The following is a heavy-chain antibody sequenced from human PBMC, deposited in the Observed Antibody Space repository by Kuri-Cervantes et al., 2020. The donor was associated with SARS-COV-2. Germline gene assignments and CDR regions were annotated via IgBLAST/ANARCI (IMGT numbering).Heavy chain of an antibody. CDR3: ASRPTVTTYYYYYGMDV. Sequence: SVKVSCKASGGTFSSCAISWVRQAPGQGLEWMGGIIPIFGTANHAQKFQGRVTITADESTSTAYMELSSLRSEDAAVYYCASRPTVTTYYYYYGMDVWGQGTTVTVSS. V-gene: IGHV1-69*13. J-gene: IGHJ6*02. D-gene: IGHD4-11*01. CDR2: IIPIFGTA. CDR1: GGTFSSCA.